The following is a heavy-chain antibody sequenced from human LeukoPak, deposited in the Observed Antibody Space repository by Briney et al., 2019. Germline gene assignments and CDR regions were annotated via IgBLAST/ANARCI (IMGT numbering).Heavy chain of an antibody. Sequence: GGSLRLSCAASGFTFSSYAMSWVRQAPGKGLEWVSAISGSGGSTYYADSVKGRFTISRDNSKNTLYLQMNSLRAEDTAVYYCAKGDSSGYYYRPFDYWGQGTLVTVSS. V-gene: IGHV3-23*01. D-gene: IGHD3-22*01. J-gene: IGHJ4*02. CDR2: ISGSGGST. CDR1: GFTFSSYA. CDR3: AKGDSSGYYYRPFDY.